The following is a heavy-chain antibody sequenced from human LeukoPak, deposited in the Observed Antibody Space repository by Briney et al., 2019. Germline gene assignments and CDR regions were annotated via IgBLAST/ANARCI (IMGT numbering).Heavy chain of an antibody. D-gene: IGHD3-22*01. CDR1: GYTFTGYY. Sequence: ASVKVSCKASGYTFTGYYMHWVRQAPGQGLEWMGRINPNSGGTNYAQKLQGRVTMTTDTSTSTAYMELRSLRSDDTAVYYCARGFYYYDSSGYYPRNLYYFDYWGQGTLVTVSS. V-gene: IGHV1-2*06. CDR3: ARGFYYYDSSGYYPRNLYYFDY. J-gene: IGHJ4*02. CDR2: INPNSGGT.